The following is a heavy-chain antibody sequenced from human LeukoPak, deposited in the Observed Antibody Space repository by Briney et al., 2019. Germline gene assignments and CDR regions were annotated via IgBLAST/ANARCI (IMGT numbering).Heavy chain of an antibody. V-gene: IGHV1-2*04. Sequence: ASVKVSCKVSGYTLTELSMHWVRQAPGQGLEWMGWINPNSGGTNYAQKFQGWVTMTRDTSISTAYMELSRLRSDDTAVYYCARSISTLTTVGDYWGQGTLVTVSS. CDR2: INPNSGGT. J-gene: IGHJ4*02. CDR1: GYTLTELS. CDR3: ARSISTLTTVGDY. D-gene: IGHD4-17*01.